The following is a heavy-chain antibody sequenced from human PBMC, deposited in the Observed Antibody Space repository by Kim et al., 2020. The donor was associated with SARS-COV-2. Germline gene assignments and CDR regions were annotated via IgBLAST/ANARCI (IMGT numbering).Heavy chain of an antibody. D-gene: IGHD2-15*01. J-gene: IGHJ6*02. CDR2: IWYDGSNK. CDR3: ARDCSGGSCSYMDV. CDR1: GFTFSSYG. Sequence: GGSLRLSCAASGFTFSSYGMHWVRQAPGKGLEWVAVIWYDGSNKYYADSVKGRFTISRDNSKNTLYLQMNSLRAEDTAVYYCARDCSGGSCSYMDVWGQGTTVTVSS. V-gene: IGHV3-33*01.